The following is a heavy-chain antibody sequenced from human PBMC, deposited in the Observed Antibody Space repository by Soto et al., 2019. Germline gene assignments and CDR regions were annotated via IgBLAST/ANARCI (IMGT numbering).Heavy chain of an antibody. CDR3: ARHFDYYYYGMDV. Sequence: SETLSLTCTVSGGSISSSSYYWGWIRQPPGKGLEWIGSIYYSGSTYYNPSLKSRVTISVDTSKNQFPLKLSSVTAADTVLYYCARHFDYYYYGMDVWGQGTTVT. CDR1: GGSISSSSYY. J-gene: IGHJ6*02. V-gene: IGHV4-39*01. CDR2: IYYSGST.